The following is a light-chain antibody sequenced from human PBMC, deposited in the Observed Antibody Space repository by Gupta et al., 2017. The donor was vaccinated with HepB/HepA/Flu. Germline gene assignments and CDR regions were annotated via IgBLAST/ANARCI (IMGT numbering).Light chain of an antibody. CDR2: DGT. Sequence: AIQLTQSPSSLSASVGDRVTITCRASQGIKSGVAWYQQKPGKPPKLLMYDGTSLESGVPSRSRGSGSGKDFSLNMSSLQPEDFATYYCQQFKDEGFTFGPGTKVDFK. CDR3: QQFKDEGFT. J-gene: IGKJ3*01. V-gene: IGKV1-13*02. CDR1: QGIKSG.